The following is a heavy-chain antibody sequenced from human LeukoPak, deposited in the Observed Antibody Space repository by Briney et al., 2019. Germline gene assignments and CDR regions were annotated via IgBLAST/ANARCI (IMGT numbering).Heavy chain of an antibody. J-gene: IGHJ6*02. CDR1: GGSISSYY. V-gene: IGHV4-59*01. CDR2: IYYSGST. CDR3: ARSEGGYYYCYGMDV. Sequence: PSETLSLTCTVSGGSISSYYWSWIRQPPGKGLEWIGYIYYSGSTNYNPSLKSRVTISVDTSKNQFSLKLSSVTAADTAVYYCARSEGGYYYCYGMDVWGQGTTVTVSS. D-gene: IGHD3-16*01.